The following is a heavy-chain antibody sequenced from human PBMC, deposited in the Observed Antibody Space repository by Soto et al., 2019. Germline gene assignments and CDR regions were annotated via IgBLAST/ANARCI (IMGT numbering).Heavy chain of an antibody. D-gene: IGHD5-12*01. V-gene: IGHV3-7*03. CDR2: IKHDGSEK. CDR1: GFTFSSYW. CDR3: ARDGVATINV. J-gene: IGHJ6*02. Sequence: EVHLVESGGGLVQPGGSLRLSCAASGFTFSSYWMSWVRQAPGKGLEWVANIKHDGSEKYYVDIVRGRFIVSRDNAKNSLYLQMNSLRVEDTAVYYCARDGVATINVWGQGTTVSVSS.